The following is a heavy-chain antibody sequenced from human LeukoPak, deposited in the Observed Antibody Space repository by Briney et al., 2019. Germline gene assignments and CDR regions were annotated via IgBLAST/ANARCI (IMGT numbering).Heavy chain of an antibody. CDR1: GGSFSGYY. J-gene: IGHJ6*02. V-gene: IGHV4-34*01. Sequence: SETLSLTCAVYGGSFSGYYWSWIRQPPGKGLEWIGEINHSGSTNYNPSLKSRVTISVDTSKNQFSLKLSSVTAADTAVYYCARLSGHYYYYCMDVWGQGTTVTVSS. CDR3: ARLSGHYYYYCMDV. D-gene: IGHD6-19*01. CDR2: INHSGST.